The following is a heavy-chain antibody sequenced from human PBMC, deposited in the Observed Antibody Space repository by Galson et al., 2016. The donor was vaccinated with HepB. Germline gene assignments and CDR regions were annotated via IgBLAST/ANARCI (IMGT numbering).Heavy chain of an antibody. D-gene: IGHD3-22*01. J-gene: IGHJ4*02. Sequence: SVKVSCKASGYTFTRYYIHWVRQAPGQGLEWMAWISAYNGDTNYAHTFQGRLTLTTDTSTNTAFMELGSLSSDDTAIYYCARADSGYAGYFDLWGQGTLVTVSS. CDR1: GYTFTRYY. CDR3: ARADSGYAGYFDL. V-gene: IGHV1-18*04. CDR2: ISAYNGDT.